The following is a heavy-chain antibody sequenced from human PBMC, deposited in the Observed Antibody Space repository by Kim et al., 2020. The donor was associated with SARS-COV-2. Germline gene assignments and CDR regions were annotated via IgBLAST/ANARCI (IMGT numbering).Heavy chain of an antibody. CDR2: IYWDDAK. D-gene: IGHD3-22*01. Sequence: SGPTLVNPTQTLTLTCTFSGFSLSTSGVGVGWIRQPPGKALECLAVIYWDDAKRYSPSLKSRLTITKDTSKNQVVLTMTNMDPVDTATYFCARRFAYYYDSSTYYPCDYWGQGTLVTVSS. CDR3: ARRFAYYYDSSTYYPCDY. J-gene: IGHJ4*02. CDR1: GFSLSTSGVG. V-gene: IGHV2-5*02.